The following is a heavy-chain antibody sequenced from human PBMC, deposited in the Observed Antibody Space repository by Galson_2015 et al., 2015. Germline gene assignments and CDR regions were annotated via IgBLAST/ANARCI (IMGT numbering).Heavy chain of an antibody. CDR3: ARDGGLQYYYDSSGYLGSTDAFDI. CDR1: GFTFSSYA. D-gene: IGHD3-22*01. V-gene: IGHV3-30-3*01. Sequence: SLRLSCAASGFTFSSYAMHRVRQAPGKGLEWVAVISYDGSNKYYADSVKGRFTISRDNSKNTLYLQMNSLRAEDTAVYYCARDGGLQYYYDSSGYLGSTDAFDIWGQGTMVTVSS. CDR2: ISYDGSNK. J-gene: IGHJ3*02.